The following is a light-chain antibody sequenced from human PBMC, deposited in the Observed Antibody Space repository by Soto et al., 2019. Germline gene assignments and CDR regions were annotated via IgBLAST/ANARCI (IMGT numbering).Light chain of an antibody. CDR1: QDISNY. CDR2: DAS. Sequence: DIQMTQSPSSLSASVGDRVTITCQASQDISNYLNWYQQKPGKAPKLLIYDASNLETGVPSRFSGSRSGTDFTFTISSLQPEDISTYNCQQYDNLVFTFRPRTKVDIK. CDR3: QQYDNLVFT. V-gene: IGKV1-33*01. J-gene: IGKJ3*01.